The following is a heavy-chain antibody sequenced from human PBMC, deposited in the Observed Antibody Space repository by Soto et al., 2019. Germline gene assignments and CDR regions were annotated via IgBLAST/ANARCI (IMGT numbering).Heavy chain of an antibody. V-gene: IGHV3-23*01. CDR2: ISGSGGST. CDR1: GFTFSSYA. J-gene: IGHJ4*01. D-gene: IGHD1-26*01. Sequence: GGYLRLSCAASGFTFSSYAMSWVRQAPGKGLEWVSAISGSGGSTYYADSVKGRFTISRDNSKNTLYLQMNSLRAEDTAVYYCAITSGSWILRYLDYWGQGTVVTTSS. CDR3: AITSGSWILRYLDY.